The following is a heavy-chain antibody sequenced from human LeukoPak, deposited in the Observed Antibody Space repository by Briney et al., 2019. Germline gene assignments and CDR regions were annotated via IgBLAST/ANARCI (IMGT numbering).Heavy chain of an antibody. J-gene: IGHJ4*02. CDR2: IYYSGST. V-gene: IGHV4-30-4*08. CDR3: AREGSTPGAFDY. Sequence: SETLSLTCTVSGGSISSGDYYWSWIRQPPGKGLEWIGYIYYSGSTYYNPSLKSRVTISVDTSKNQFSLKLSSVTAADTAVYYCAREGSTPGAFDYWGQGTLVTVSS. D-gene: IGHD2-2*01. CDR1: GGSISSGDYY.